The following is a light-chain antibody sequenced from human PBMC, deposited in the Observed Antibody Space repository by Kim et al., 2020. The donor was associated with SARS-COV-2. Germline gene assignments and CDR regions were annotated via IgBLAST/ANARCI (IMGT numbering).Light chain of an antibody. CDR1: QSVSNS. J-gene: IGKJ4*01. Sequence: LSPGERATLSCRASQSVSNSLAWYQQKPGQPPRLLIYDASNRATGFPARFSGSGSGTDFTLTISSLEPEDFAVYYCQQRSNWPLTFGAGTKVQIK. CDR3: QQRSNWPLT. V-gene: IGKV3-11*01. CDR2: DAS.